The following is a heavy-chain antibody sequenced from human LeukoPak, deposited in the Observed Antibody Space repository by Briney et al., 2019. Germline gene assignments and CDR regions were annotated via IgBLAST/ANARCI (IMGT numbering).Heavy chain of an antibody. CDR3: AGDVRYGDYPPYFVD. J-gene: IGHJ4*02. CDR2: IYTSGST. V-gene: IGHV4-4*07. Sequence: SETLSLTCTVSGGSISSYYWSWIRQPAGKGLEWIGRIYTSGSTNHNPSLKSRVTMSVDKSKNQFSLKLGPVDAWDPAVYYFAGDVRYGDYPPYFVDWGQGTLDTVSS. D-gene: IGHD4-17*01. CDR1: GGSISSYY.